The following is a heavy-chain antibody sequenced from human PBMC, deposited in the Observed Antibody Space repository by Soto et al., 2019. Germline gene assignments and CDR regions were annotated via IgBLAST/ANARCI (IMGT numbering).Heavy chain of an antibody. Sequence: ASVKVSCKASGYTFTGYYMHWVRQAPGQGLEWMGWINPNSGGTNYAQKFQGWVTMTRDTSISTAYMELSRLRSDDTAVYYCARRAVAGTAGSYYYFDYWGQGTLVTVSS. CDR2: INPNSGGT. D-gene: IGHD6-19*01. V-gene: IGHV1-2*04. J-gene: IGHJ4*02. CDR1: GYTFTGYY. CDR3: ARRAVAGTAGSYYYFDY.